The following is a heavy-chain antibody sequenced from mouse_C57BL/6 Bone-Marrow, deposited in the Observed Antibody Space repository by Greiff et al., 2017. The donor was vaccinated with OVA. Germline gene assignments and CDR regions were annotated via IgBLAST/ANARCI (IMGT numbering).Heavy chain of an antibody. CDR3: ARIPSRTRYIDY. CDR1: GYTFTSYW. J-gene: IGHJ2*01. V-gene: IGHV1-53*01. CDR2: INPSNGGT. Sequence: QVQLKQSGTELVKPGASVKLSCKASGYTFTSYWMHWVKQRPGQGLEWIGNINPSNGGTNYNEKFKSQATLTVDKSYSTAYMQLSSLTSEDTAVYYCARIPSRTRYIDYWGQGTTLTVSS.